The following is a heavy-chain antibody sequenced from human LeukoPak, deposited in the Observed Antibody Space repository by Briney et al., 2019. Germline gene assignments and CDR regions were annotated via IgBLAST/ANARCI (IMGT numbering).Heavy chain of an antibody. CDR1: GGSFSGYY. D-gene: IGHD7-27*01. V-gene: IGHV4-34*01. J-gene: IGHJ4*02. Sequence: PSETLSLTCAVYGGSFSGYYWSWIRQPPGKRLEWIGEINHSGSTNYNPSLKSRVTISADTSKNESSLKLNSVTAADTAVYYCASRKLGNDYWGQGTLVTVSS. CDR2: INHSGST. CDR3: ASRKLGNDY.